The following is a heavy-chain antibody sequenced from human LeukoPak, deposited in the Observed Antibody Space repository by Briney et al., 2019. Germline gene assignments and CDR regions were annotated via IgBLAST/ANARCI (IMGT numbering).Heavy chain of an antibody. V-gene: IGHV3-64*01. J-gene: IGHJ4*02. Sequence: SGGSLRLSCAASGFTFSSYAMHWVRQAPGKGLEYVSAISSNGGSTYYANSVKGRFTISRDNSKNTLYLQMGSLRAEDMAVYYCARDTYYYDSSGYYQEYYFDHWGQGTLVTVSS. CDR2: ISSNGGST. D-gene: IGHD3-22*01. CDR1: GFTFSSYA. CDR3: ARDTYYYDSSGYYQEYYFDH.